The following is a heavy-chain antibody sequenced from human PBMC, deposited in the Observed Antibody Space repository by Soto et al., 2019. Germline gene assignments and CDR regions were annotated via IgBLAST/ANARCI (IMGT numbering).Heavy chain of an antibody. D-gene: IGHD3-22*01. CDR1: GHTFTGYY. V-gene: IGHV1-2*04. CDR2: INPNSGGT. J-gene: IGHJ4*02. CDR3: ARGEYYYDSSGYLDY. Sequence: GASVKVSCKASGHTFTGYYMHWVRQAPGQGLEWMGWINPNSGGTNYAQKFQGWVTMTRDTSISTAYMELSRLRSDDTAVYYCARGEYYYDSSGYLDYWGQGTLVTVSS.